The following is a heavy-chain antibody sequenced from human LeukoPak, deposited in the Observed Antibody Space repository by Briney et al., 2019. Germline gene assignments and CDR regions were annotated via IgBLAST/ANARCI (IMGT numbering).Heavy chain of an antibody. CDR2: ITYEGSEN. V-gene: IGHV3-30*04. CDR1: GFTFSSFA. J-gene: IGHJ4*02. D-gene: IGHD1-14*01. Sequence: GGPLRLSCAASGFTFSSFAMHWVRQAPGRGLEWVHVITYEGSENYYADSVRGRFTISRDNSKNTLYLQMSSLRPEDTAVYYCARGMGRNSGRFDYWGQGTLVTVSS. CDR3: ARGMGRNSGRFDY.